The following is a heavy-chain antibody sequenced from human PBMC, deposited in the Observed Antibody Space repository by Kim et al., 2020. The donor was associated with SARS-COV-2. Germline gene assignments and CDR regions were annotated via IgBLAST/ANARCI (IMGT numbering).Heavy chain of an antibody. CDR3: ARTSIAVAGTWVYYYYYGMDV. CDR2: ISSSGSTI. V-gene: IGHV3-11*01. Sequence: GGSLRLSCAASGFTFSDYYMSWIRQAPGKGLEWVSYISSSGSTIYYADSVKGRFTISRDNAKNSLYLQMNSLRAEDTAVYYCARTSIAVAGTWVYYYYYGMDVWSQGTTVTVSS. D-gene: IGHD6-19*01. CDR1: GFTFSDYY. J-gene: IGHJ6*02.